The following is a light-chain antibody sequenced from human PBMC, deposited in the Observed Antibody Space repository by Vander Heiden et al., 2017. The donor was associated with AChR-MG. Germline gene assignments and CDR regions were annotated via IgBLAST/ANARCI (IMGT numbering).Light chain of an antibody. J-gene: IGKJ1*01. V-gene: IGKV3-20*01. CDR2: GTS. Sequence: EIVLTQSPGTLALSPGERATLSCRATQTIIGNYLAWYQQKPGRAPRLLLYGTSIRATGIPDRFSGSGSGTDFTLTIDRLEPEDFAVYFCQQDGVPRTFGQGTTVEIK. CDR3: QQDGVPRT. CDR1: QTIIGNY.